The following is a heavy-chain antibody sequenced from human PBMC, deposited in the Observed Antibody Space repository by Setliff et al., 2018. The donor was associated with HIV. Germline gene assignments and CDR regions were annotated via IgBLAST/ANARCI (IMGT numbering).Heavy chain of an antibody. CDR2: IIPMFGTR. CDR3: ARGQSQGYAYSGSYGAFDI. CDR1: GGTFSSYA. V-gene: IGHV1-69*05. D-gene: IGHD1-26*01. Sequence: SVKVSCKASGGTFSSYAINWVRQAPGQGLEWMGGIIPMFGTRNYAQKFQGRATITTDESTSTAYMELSSLRSEDAALYYCARGQSQGYAYSGSYGAFDIWGQGTMVT. J-gene: IGHJ3*02.